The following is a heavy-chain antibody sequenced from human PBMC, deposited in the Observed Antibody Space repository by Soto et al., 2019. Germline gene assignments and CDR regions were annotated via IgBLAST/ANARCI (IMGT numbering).Heavy chain of an antibody. J-gene: IGHJ5*02. V-gene: IGHV3-33*01. CDR3: ARDKSPKYYDFWSGYPARSNWFDP. Sequence: QVQLVESGGGVVQPGRSLRLSCAASGFTFSSYGMHWVRQAPGKGLEWVAVIWYDGSNKYYADSVKGRFTISRDNSKNTLYLQMNSLRAEDTAVYYCARDKSPKYYDFWSGYPARSNWFDPWGQGTLVTVSS. D-gene: IGHD3-3*01. CDR2: IWYDGSNK. CDR1: GFTFSSYG.